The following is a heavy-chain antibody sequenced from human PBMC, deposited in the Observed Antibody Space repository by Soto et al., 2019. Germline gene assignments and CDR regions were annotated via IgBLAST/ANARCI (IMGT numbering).Heavy chain of an antibody. V-gene: IGHV3-48*03. CDR1: GFTFSRFE. CDR3: TRAAWFPYLSFY. D-gene: IGHD3-10*01. CDR2: ISSSGSTA. Sequence: GSLRLSCAASGFTFSRFELHWVRQAPGKGLEWISYISSSGSTAYYASSVECRFTISRDNANNSVYLQMDSLRAEDTALYYCTRAAWFPYLSFYWGQGALVTVSS. J-gene: IGHJ4*02.